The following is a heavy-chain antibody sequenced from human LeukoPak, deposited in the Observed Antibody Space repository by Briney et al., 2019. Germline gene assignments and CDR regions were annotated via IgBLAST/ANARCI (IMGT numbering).Heavy chain of an antibody. CDR3: AKPVSGGLAVTADWFHP. CDR2: INANSGTT. V-gene: IGHV3-23*01. CDR1: GFAFSFYA. Sequence: GGSLRLSCAASGFAFSFYAMSWLRQPPGKGLEWVATINANSGTTSYAASVRGRFTISRDNSKNTLYLQVNTLRADDTATYYCAKPVSGGLAVTADWFHPWGQGTLVVVSS. J-gene: IGHJ5*01. D-gene: IGHD6-19*01.